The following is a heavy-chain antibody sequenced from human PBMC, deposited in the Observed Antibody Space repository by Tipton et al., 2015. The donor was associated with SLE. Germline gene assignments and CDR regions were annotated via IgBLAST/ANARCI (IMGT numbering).Heavy chain of an antibody. CDR2: IYYSGST. J-gene: IGHJ4*02. CDR3: ARGVVTDKGDY. CDR1: GGSISSSNW. Sequence: TLSLTCAVSGGSISSSNWWSWVRQPPGKGLEWIGYIYYSGSTNYNPSLKSRVTISVDTSKNQFSLKLSSVTAADTAVYYCARGVVTDKGDYWGQGTLVTVSS. V-gene: IGHV4-4*02. D-gene: IGHD4-23*01.